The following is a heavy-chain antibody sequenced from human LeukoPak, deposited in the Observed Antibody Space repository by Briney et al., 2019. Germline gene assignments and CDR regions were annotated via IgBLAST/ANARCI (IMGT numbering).Heavy chain of an antibody. CDR2: ISAYNGNT. CDR3: ARVSTLVCYYDSSGYYFDY. Sequence: ASVKVSCKASGYIFTSYGISWVRQAPGQGLEWMGWISAYNGNTNYAQKLQGRVTMTTDTSTSTAHMELRSLRSDDTAVYYCARVSTLVCYYDSSGYYFDYWGQGTLVTVSS. CDR1: GYIFTSYG. V-gene: IGHV1-18*01. J-gene: IGHJ4*02. D-gene: IGHD3-22*01.